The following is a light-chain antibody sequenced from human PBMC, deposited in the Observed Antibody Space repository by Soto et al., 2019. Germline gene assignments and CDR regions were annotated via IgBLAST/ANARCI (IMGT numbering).Light chain of an antibody. Sequence: EIVMTQSPATLSVSPGERATLSCRASQSVSSNLAWYQKKPGQAPRLLIYGASTRATGIPARFSGSRSGTEFTLTISSLPSEDFAVYYCQQYNNWPLTFGGGTKVEIK. CDR2: GAS. J-gene: IGKJ4*01. CDR3: QQYNNWPLT. CDR1: QSVSSN. V-gene: IGKV3-15*01.